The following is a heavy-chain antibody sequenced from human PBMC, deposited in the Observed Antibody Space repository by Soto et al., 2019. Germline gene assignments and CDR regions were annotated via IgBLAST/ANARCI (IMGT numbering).Heavy chain of an antibody. Sequence: NPGESLKISCKASGYSFTTYWIAWVRQMPGKGLEWMGIINPGDSDIRYSPSFQGQVTIPADNSISTAYLQWSSLKASDTAMYYCARHEQFYYYYYGMDVWGQGTAVTVSS. J-gene: IGHJ6*02. D-gene: IGHD4-4*01. CDR2: INPGDSDI. V-gene: IGHV5-51*01. CDR1: GYSFTTYW. CDR3: ARHEQFYYYYYGMDV.